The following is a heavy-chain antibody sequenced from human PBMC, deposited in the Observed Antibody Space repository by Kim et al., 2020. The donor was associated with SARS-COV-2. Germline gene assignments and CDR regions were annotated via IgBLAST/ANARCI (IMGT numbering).Heavy chain of an antibody. CDR1: GYTFTSFG. CDR3: ARDGGSYSFDY. Sequence: ASVKVSCKASGYTFTSFGIHWVRQAPGQRLAWMGWINTGNGNSGSSQNFQGRVTITRDTSASTVYMELSSLRSEDTTVYYCARDGGSYSFDYWGQGTLVTVSS. CDR2: INTGNGNS. V-gene: IGHV1-3*04. D-gene: IGHD2-15*01. J-gene: IGHJ4*02.